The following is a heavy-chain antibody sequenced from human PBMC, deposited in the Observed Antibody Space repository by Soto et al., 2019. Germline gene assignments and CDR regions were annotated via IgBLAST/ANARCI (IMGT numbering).Heavy chain of an antibody. CDR3: ARDRRDYYDSSGYYRDAFDI. CDR2: IIPIFGTA. Sequence: GASVKVSCKASRGTFSSYAISWVRQAPGQGLEWMGGIIPIFGTANYAQKFQGRVTITADESTSTAYMERSSLRSEDTAVYYCARDRRDYYDSSGYYRDAFDIWGQGTMVTVSS. D-gene: IGHD3-22*01. V-gene: IGHV1-69*13. CDR1: RGTFSSYA. J-gene: IGHJ3*02.